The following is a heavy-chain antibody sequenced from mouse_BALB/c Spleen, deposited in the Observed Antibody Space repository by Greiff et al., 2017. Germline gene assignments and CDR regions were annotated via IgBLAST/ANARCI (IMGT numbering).Heavy chain of an antibody. J-gene: IGHJ4*01. CDR3: ASGGQGTQIPYYDAMDY. V-gene: IGHV5-4*02. D-gene: IGHD2-14*01. Sequence: EVKLVESGGGLVKPGGSLKLSCAASGFTFSDYYMYWVRQTPEKRLEWVATISDGGSYTYYPDSVKGRFTISRDNAKNNLYLQMSSLKSEDTAMYYCASGGQGTQIPYYDAMDYGGQGTSGTVP. CDR1: GFTFSDYY. CDR2: ISDGGSYT.